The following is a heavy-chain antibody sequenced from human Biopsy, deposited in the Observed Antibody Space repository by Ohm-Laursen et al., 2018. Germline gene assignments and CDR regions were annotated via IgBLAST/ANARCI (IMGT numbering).Heavy chain of an antibody. CDR3: ATGPVQMVYANLRGEFAS. Sequence: SLRLSCTASGFTFTNYAMSWVRQAPGKGLEWVSSISASDDSKYYGDSVKGRFTISRDSSTNTLYLQMNGLRADDPAVYYCATGPVQMVYANLRGEFASWGQGALVTVSS. J-gene: IGHJ5*02. D-gene: IGHD2-8*01. CDR1: GFTFTNYA. CDR2: ISASDDSK. V-gene: IGHV3-23*01.